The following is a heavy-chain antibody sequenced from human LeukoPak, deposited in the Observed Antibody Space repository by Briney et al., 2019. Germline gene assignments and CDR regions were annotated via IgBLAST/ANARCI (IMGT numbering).Heavy chain of an antibody. Sequence: TSETLSLTCTVSGGSVSSGSYYWSWIRQPPGKGLEWIGYIYYSGSTNYNPSLKSRVTISVDTSKNQFSLKLSSVTAADTAVYYCARVPYYDFWSRKYYFDYWGQGTLVTVSS. V-gene: IGHV4-61*01. D-gene: IGHD3-3*01. CDR2: IYYSGST. CDR1: GGSVSSGSYY. J-gene: IGHJ4*02. CDR3: ARVPYYDFWSRKYYFDY.